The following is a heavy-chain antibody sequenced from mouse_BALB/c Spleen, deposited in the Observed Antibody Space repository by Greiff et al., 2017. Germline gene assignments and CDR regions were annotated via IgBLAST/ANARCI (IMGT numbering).Heavy chain of an antibody. CDR3: ARSGESTMITTGFSY. V-gene: IGHV3-2*02. Sequence: EVKLQESGPGLVKPSQSLSLTCTVTGYSITSDYAWNWIRQFPGNKLEWMGYISYSGSTSYNPSLKSRISITRDTSKNQFFLQLNSVTTEDTATYYCARSGESTMITTGFSYWGQGTTLTVSS. CDR2: ISYSGST. J-gene: IGHJ2*01. D-gene: IGHD2-4*01. CDR1: GYSITSDYA.